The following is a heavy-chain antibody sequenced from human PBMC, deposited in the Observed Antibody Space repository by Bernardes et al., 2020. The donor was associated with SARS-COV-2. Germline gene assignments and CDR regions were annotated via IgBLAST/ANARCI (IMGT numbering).Heavy chain of an antibody. CDR2: IKSKTDGGTT. D-gene: IGHD6-13*01. CDR3: TSTSSWYVGGEANLDY. V-gene: IGHV3-15*01. J-gene: IGHJ4*02. Sequence: GGSLKLSCAASGFTFSNAWMSWVRQAPGKGLEWVGRIKSKTDGGTTDYAAPVKGRFTISRDDSKNTLYLQMNSLKTEDTAVYYCTSTSSWYVGGEANLDYWGQGTLVTVSS. CDR1: GFTFSNAW.